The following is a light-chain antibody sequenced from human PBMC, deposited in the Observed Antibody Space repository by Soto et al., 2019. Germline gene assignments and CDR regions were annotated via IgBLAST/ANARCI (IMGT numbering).Light chain of an antibody. Sequence: QSVLTQPRSVSGSPGQSVTISCTGTSSDVGGYNSVSWYQHHPGKAPKLMIYDVTKRPSGVPDRFSGSKSGNTASLTITGLQAEDEADYYCCSYVGGYSYVFGTGTKLTVL. V-gene: IGLV2-11*01. J-gene: IGLJ1*01. CDR3: CSYVGGYSYV. CDR1: SSDVGGYNS. CDR2: DVT.